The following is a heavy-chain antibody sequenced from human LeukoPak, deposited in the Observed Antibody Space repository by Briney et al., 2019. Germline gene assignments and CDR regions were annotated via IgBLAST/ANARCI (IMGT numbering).Heavy chain of an antibody. CDR1: GGSISSYY. J-gene: IGHJ5*02. V-gene: IGHV4-59*01. Sequence: SETLSLTCTVSGGSISSYYWSWIRQPPGKGLEWIGYIYYSGSTNYNPSLKSRVTISVDTSKNQFSLKLSSVTAAYTAVYYCASHHDYYDSSGYYYGWFDPWGQGTLVTVSS. CDR2: IYYSGST. D-gene: IGHD3-22*01. CDR3: ASHHDYYDSSGYYYGWFDP.